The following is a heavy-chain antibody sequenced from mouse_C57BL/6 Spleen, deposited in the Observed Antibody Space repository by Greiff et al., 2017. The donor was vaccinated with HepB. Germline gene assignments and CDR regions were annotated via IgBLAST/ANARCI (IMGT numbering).Heavy chain of an antibody. CDR1: GYTFTDYY. J-gene: IGHJ2*01. D-gene: IGHD4-1*01. CDR3: ASFHWDVYYFDY. CDR2: INPNNGVT. Sequence: EVQLQQSGPELVKPGASVKISCKASGYTFTDYYMNWVKQSHGKSLEWIGDINPNNGVTSYNQKFKGKATLTVDKSSSTAYMELRSLTSEDSAVYYCASFHWDVYYFDYWGQGTTLTVSS. V-gene: IGHV1-26*01.